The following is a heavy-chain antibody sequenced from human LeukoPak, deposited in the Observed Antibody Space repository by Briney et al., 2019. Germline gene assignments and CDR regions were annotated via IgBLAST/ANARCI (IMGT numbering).Heavy chain of an antibody. Sequence: PGGSLRLSCAASGFTFSSYPMSWVRQAPGRGLEWVSVISANSGATYYADSVKGRFTISRDNAKNTLYLQMNNLRGEDTALYYCSKAGDTSYYRYGDYWGQGTLVTVSS. CDR1: GFTFSSYP. D-gene: IGHD5-18*01. V-gene: IGHV3-23*01. J-gene: IGHJ4*02. CDR2: ISANSGAT. CDR3: SKAGDTSYYRYGDY.